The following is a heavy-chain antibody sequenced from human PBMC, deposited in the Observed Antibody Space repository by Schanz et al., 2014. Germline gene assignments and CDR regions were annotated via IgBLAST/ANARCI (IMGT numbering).Heavy chain of an antibody. CDR1: GGSINNYF. J-gene: IGHJ6*02. Sequence: QVHLQESGPGLVKPSETLSVTCTVSGGSINNYFWTWIRQPAGKGLEWIGRIYSNGISHYNPSLESRVTISVDTSKNQFSLRLTSVTAADTALYYCSREGSRRPRMDVWGHGTTVTVSS. V-gene: IGHV4-4*07. CDR3: SREGSRRPRMDV. D-gene: IGHD3-10*01. CDR2: IYSNGIS.